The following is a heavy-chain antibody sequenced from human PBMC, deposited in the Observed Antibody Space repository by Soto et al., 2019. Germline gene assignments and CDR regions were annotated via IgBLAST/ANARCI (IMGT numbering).Heavy chain of an antibody. D-gene: IGHD1-26*01. CDR1: GFTFSSYA. J-gene: IGHJ4*02. CDR3: AKDREAAAYWELPDNYFDY. Sequence: GGSLRLSCAASGFTFSSYAMSWVRQAPGKGLEWVSAISGSGGSTYYADSVKGRFTISRDNSKNTLYLQMNSLRAEDTAVYYCAKDREAAAYWELPDNYFDYWGQGTLVTVSS. CDR2: ISGSGGST. V-gene: IGHV3-23*01.